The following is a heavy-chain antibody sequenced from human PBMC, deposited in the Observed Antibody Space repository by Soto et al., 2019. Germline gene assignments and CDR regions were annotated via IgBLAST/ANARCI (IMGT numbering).Heavy chain of an antibody. J-gene: IGHJ4*02. D-gene: IGHD6-19*01. Sequence: EVQLVESGGRLVQPGGSLRLSCAASGFTFSTYWMSWVRQAPWKGLEWVANIKQDGSEKYYVDSVKGRFTLSRDNAKNSLYLQMNSLRAEDTAVYYCARDHSNGWYAYWGQGTLVTVSS. V-gene: IGHV3-7*03. CDR2: IKQDGSEK. CDR1: GFTFSTYW. CDR3: ARDHSNGWYAY.